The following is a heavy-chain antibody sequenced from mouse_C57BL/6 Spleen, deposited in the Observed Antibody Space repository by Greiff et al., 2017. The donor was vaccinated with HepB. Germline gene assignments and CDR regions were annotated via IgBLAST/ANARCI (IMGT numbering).Heavy chain of an antibody. CDR1: GFTFSSYG. CDR3: ASQLGYFDY. Sequence: EVHLVESGGDLVKPGGSLKLSCAASGFTFSSYGMSWVRQTPDKRLEWVATISSGGSYTYYPDSVKGRFTISRDNAKNTLYLQMSSLKSEDTAMYYCASQLGYFDYWGQGTTLTVSS. D-gene: IGHD4-1*01. J-gene: IGHJ2*01. CDR2: ISSGGSYT. V-gene: IGHV5-6*01.